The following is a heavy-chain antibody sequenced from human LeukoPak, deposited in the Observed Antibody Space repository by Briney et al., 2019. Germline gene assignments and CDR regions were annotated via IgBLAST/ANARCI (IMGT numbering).Heavy chain of an antibody. CDR2: IYPGDSDT. Sequence: GESLKISCKGSGYSFTSYWIGWVRPMPGKGLEWMGIIYPGDSDTRYGPSFQGQVTISADKSISTAYLQWSSLKASDTAMYYCASGYCSGGSCPAFDIWGQGTMVTVSS. D-gene: IGHD2-15*01. CDR1: GYSFTSYW. V-gene: IGHV5-51*01. J-gene: IGHJ3*02. CDR3: ASGYCSGGSCPAFDI.